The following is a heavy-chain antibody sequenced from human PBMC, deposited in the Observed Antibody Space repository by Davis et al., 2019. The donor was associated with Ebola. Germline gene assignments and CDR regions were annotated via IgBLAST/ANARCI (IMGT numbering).Heavy chain of an antibody. D-gene: IGHD6-13*01. J-gene: IGHJ6*02. V-gene: IGHV1-2*02. CDR2: INPNSGGT. Sequence: ASVQVSCKASGYTFTGYYMHWVRQAPGQGLEWMGWINPNSGGTNYAQKFQGRVTMTRDTSTSTAYMELSSLRSEDTAVYYCAKDLEGSSWYICGMDVWGQGTTVTVSS. CDR1: GYTFTGYY. CDR3: AKDLEGSSWYICGMDV.